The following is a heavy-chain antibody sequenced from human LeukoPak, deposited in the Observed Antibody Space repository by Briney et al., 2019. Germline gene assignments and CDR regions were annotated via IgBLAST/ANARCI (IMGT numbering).Heavy chain of an antibody. Sequence: SETLSLTCTVSGGSISSYYWSWIRQPPGKGLEWIGYIYYSGSTNYNPSLKSRVTISVDTSKNQFSLKLSSVTAADTAVYYCARLPNTRGAFDYWGQGTLVTVSS. CDR1: GGSISSYY. CDR2: IYYSGST. V-gene: IGHV4-59*12. D-gene: IGHD2-2*01. CDR3: ARLPNTRGAFDY. J-gene: IGHJ4*02.